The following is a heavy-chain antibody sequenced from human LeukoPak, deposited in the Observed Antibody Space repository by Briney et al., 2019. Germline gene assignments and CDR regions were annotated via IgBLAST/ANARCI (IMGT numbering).Heavy chain of an antibody. CDR2: MYNTGST. CDR3: AVESGYSYGYPDY. D-gene: IGHD5-18*01. J-gene: IGHJ4*02. V-gene: IGHV4-59*12. CDR1: GGSISSYH. Sequence: PSETLSLTCTVSGGSISSYHWTWMRQAPGKGLEWIGYMYNTGSTNYNPSLKSRVTISVDTSKNQFSLKLSSVTAADTAVYYCAVESGYSYGYPDYWGQGTLVTVSS.